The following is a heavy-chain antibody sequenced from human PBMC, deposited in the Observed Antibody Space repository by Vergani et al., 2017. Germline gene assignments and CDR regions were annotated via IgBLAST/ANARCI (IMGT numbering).Heavy chain of an antibody. V-gene: IGHV3-23*01. CDR1: AFTFISYA. CDR3: AKVGDILYDILTGYSFGSSRDSYFDY. Sequence: EVQLLESAGGLVQPRGSLILSCAASAFTFISYAMSCVRQPPGKGLEWFSAISANSGITYYADSVKGRVTISRDNSKNTLYLQMNSLRAEDTAVYYCAKVGDILYDILTGYSFGSSRDSYFDYWGQGTLVTVSS. D-gene: IGHD3-9*01. J-gene: IGHJ4*02. CDR2: ISANSGIT.